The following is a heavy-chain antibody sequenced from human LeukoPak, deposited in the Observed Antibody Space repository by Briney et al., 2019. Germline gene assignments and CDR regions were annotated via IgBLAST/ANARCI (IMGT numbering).Heavy chain of an antibody. V-gene: IGHV1-18*01. Sequence: ASVKVSCKASGYTFTSYGISWVRQAPGQGLEWMGWISAYNGNTNYAQKLQGRDTMTTDTSTSTAYMELRSLRSDDTAVYYCARVEYYDSSGYLGYWGQGTLVTVSS. D-gene: IGHD3-22*01. J-gene: IGHJ4*02. CDR2: ISAYNGNT. CDR3: ARVEYYDSSGYLGY. CDR1: GYTFTSYG.